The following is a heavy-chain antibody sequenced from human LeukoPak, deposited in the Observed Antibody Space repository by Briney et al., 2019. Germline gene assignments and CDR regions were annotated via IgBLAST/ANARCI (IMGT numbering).Heavy chain of an antibody. CDR2: INHSGST. CDR1: GGSFSGYY. V-gene: IGHV4-34*01. CDR3: ARGDYGDYVADY. J-gene: IGHJ4*02. D-gene: IGHD4-17*01. Sequence: SETLSLTCAVYGGSFSGYYWSWIRQPPGKGLEWIGEINHSGSTSYNPSLKSRVTISVDTSKNQFSLKLSSVTAADTAVYYCARGDYGDYVADYWGQGTLVTVSS.